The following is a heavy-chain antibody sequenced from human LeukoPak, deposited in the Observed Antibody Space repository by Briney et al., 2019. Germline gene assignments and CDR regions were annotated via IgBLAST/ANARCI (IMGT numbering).Heavy chain of an antibody. D-gene: IGHD3-10*01. CDR2: ISAYNGNT. V-gene: IGHV1-18*01. Sequence: ASVKVSCKASGYTFTSYGISWVRQAPGQGLEWMGWISAYNGNTNYAQKLQGRVTMTIDTSTSTAYMELRSLRSDDTAVYYCARTQYYYGSRDAFDIWGQGTMVTVTS. J-gene: IGHJ3*02. CDR3: ARTQYYYGSRDAFDI. CDR1: GYTFTSYG.